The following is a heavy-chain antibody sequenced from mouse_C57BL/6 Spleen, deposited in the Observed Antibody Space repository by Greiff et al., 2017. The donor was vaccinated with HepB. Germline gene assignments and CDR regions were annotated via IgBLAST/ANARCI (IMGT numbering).Heavy chain of an antibody. J-gene: IGHJ4*01. CDR3: ARSNYGLDY. Sequence: VQLQQSGPGLVKPSQSLSLTCSVTGYSITSSYYWNWIRQFPGNKLEWMGYISYDGSNNYNPSLKNRISITRDTSKNQFFLKLNSVTTEDTATYYCARSNYGLDYWGQGTSVTVSS. D-gene: IGHD1-2*01. V-gene: IGHV3-6*01. CDR2: ISYDGSN. CDR1: GYSITSSYY.